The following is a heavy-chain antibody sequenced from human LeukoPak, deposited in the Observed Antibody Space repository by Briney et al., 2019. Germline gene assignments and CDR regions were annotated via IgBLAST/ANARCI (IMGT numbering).Heavy chain of an antibody. CDR2: IHPSGST. CDR3: ARGPPPDFDY. Sequence: PSETLSLTCTVSGDSIGSYYWSWIRQPAGKGLEWIGRIHPSGSTNYNPSLKSRLTLSVDTSKNQFSLKLSSVTAADTAVYYCARGPPPDFDYWGRGTLVTVFS. V-gene: IGHV4-4*07. CDR1: GDSIGSYY. J-gene: IGHJ4*02.